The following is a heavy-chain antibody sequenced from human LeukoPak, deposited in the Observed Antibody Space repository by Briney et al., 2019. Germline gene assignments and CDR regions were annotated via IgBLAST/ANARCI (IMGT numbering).Heavy chain of an antibody. CDR1: GYTFTNYG. CDR2: VSAYADNT. CDR3: ARDCIGCHGFDY. D-gene: IGHD2-15*01. J-gene: IGHJ4*02. Sequence: ASVKVSCKASGYTFTNYGITWVRQAPGQGLEWMGWVSAYADNTNYVQKIQGRVTMTTDTSTSTAYMELRSPRPDDTAVYYCARDCIGCHGFDYWGQGTLVTVSS. V-gene: IGHV1-18*01.